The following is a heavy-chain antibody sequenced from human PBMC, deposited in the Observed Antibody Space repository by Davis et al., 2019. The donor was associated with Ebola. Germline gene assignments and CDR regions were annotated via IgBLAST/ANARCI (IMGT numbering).Heavy chain of an antibody. Sequence: SGPTLVTPTQTLTLTCTFSCFSLTTSGLGVGWLRQPPRKALEWLARIYWNDDKRYSPSLKSRLTITKDTSKNQVVLTMTNMDPVDTGTYYCAHSSRYCSSTSCPSWFDPWGQGTLVTVSS. J-gene: IGHJ5*02. V-gene: IGHV2-5*01. D-gene: IGHD2-2*01. CDR1: CFSLTTSGLG. CDR3: AHSSRYCSSTSCPSWFDP. CDR2: IYWNDDK.